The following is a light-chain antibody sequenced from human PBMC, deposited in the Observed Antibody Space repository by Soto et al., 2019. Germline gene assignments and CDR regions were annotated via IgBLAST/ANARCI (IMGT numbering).Light chain of an antibody. CDR3: CLYAVTFYV. Sequence: QSVLTQPASVSGSPGQSITISCAGTSSDIGGYNYVSWYQQHPGKAPKVMIYEVSERPSGVPDRFSGSKSGNTASLTISGLQAEDEADYYCCLYAVTFYVFGTGTKLTVL. J-gene: IGLJ1*01. V-gene: IGLV2-8*01. CDR1: SSDIGGYNY. CDR2: EVS.